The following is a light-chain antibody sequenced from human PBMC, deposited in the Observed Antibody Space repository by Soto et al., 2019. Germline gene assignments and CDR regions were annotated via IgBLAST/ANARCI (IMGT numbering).Light chain of an antibody. J-gene: IGLJ2*01. CDR3: CSYAGSYTLI. CDR2: DVS. CDR1: SSDVGGYDY. Sequence: QSVLTQPRSVSGSPGQSVTISCTGTSSDVGGYDYVSWYQQHPGKAPELMLYDVSKRPSGVPDRFSGSKSGNTASLTISGLQAEDEADYYCCSYAGSYTLILGGGTKLTVL. V-gene: IGLV2-11*01.